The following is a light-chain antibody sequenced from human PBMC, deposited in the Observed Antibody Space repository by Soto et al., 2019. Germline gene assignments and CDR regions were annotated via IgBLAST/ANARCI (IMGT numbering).Light chain of an antibody. CDR1: QSVSSY. CDR2: DAS. Sequence: EIVLTQSPATLSLSPGERATLSCRASQSVSSYLAWYQQKPGQAPRLLIYDASNRATGIPARFSGSGSGTDFTLTISRLEPKDFAVYYCQQFSSYPLTFGGGTKVDIK. J-gene: IGKJ4*01. V-gene: IGKV3-11*01. CDR3: QQFSSYPLT.